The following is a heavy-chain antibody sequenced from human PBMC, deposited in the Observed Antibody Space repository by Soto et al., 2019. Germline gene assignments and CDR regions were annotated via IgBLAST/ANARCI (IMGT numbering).Heavy chain of an antibody. CDR1: GGTFSSYA. CDR2: IIPIFGTA. V-gene: IGHV1-69*13. Sequence: GASVKVSCKASGGTFSSYAISWVRQAPGQGLEWMGGIIPIFGTANYAQKFQGRVTITADESTSTAYMELSSLRSEDTAVYYCAKRQKFEYESDYWGQGTLVTVSS. D-gene: IGHD6-6*01. CDR3: AKRQKFEYESDY. J-gene: IGHJ4*02.